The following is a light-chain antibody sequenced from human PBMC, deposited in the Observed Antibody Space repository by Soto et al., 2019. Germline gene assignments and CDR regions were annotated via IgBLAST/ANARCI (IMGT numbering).Light chain of an antibody. V-gene: IGLV1-44*01. CDR1: DSNIGANT. J-gene: IGLJ3*02. CDR3: ASWDDSLKGGV. CDR2: TDN. Sequence: QSVLSQPPLASGTPGQRITISCSGSDSNIGANTISWYRQLPGTAPKLLIYTDNQRPSGVPRRISASRSGTSASLAISGLQSADEAEYYCASWDDSLKGGVFGGGTKLTVL.